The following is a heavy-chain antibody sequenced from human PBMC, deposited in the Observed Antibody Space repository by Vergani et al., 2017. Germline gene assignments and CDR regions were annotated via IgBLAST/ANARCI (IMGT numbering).Heavy chain of an antibody. J-gene: IGHJ4*02. CDR3: APTGVTTGYFDH. V-gene: IGHV2-5*02. D-gene: IGHD2-21*02. CDR1: GFSLSTSGVG. Sequence: QITLKESGPTLVKPTQTLTLTCTFSGFSLSTSGVGVGWIRQPPGKALEWLALIYWDDDKRYSPSLKSRLTITKDTSKNQVVLTMTDMDPVDTATYYCAPTGVTTGYFDHWGQGTLVTVSS. CDR2: IYWDDDK.